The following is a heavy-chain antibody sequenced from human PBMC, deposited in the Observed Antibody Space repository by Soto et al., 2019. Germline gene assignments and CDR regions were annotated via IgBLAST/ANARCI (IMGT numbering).Heavy chain of an antibody. J-gene: IGHJ2*01. Sequence: EVQLVESGGGLVQPGGSLRLSCAASGFTVSSNYMSWVRQAPGKGLEWVSVIYSGGSTYYADSVKGRFTISRHNSKNTLYLQMNSLRAEDTAVYYCATVDTAMAQGYFDLWGRGTLVTGSS. CDR1: GFTVSSNY. D-gene: IGHD5-18*01. CDR2: IYSGGST. CDR3: ATVDTAMAQGYFDL. V-gene: IGHV3-53*04.